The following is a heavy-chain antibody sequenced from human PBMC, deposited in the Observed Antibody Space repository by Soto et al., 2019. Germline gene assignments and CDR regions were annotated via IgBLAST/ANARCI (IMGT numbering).Heavy chain of an antibody. CDR3: ARGIATGQLDP. J-gene: IGHJ5*02. V-gene: IGHV1-3*01. CDR1: GYTFTRYT. Sequence: SVKVSCKASGYTFTRYTMNWVRQAPGQRLEWMGWINPDNGNTKSSQKFQDRVIITRDTSASTAYMDLSSLRSEDTAVYYCARGIATGQLDPWGQGTLVTVPS. CDR2: INPDNGNT. D-gene: IGHD2-15*01.